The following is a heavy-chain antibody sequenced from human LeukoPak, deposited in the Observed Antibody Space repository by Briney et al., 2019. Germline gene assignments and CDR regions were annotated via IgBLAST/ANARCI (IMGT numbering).Heavy chain of an antibody. CDR2: IYKSGNT. Sequence: SETLSLTCNLSGGSVSSSTYSWVWIRQPPGKGLDWIGSIYKSGNTYYNPSLKCRVTISVDTSKNHFSLKLSSVTAADTAVYYCAAGSTIFGVLIMGSWFDPWGQGTLVTVSS. CDR3: AAGSTIFGVLIMGSWFDP. D-gene: IGHD3-3*01. CDR1: GGSVSSSTYS. J-gene: IGHJ5*02. V-gene: IGHV4-39*02.